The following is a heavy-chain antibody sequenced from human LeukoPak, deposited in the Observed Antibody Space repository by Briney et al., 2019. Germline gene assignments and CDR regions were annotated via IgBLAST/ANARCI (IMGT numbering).Heavy chain of an antibody. J-gene: IGHJ4*02. D-gene: IGHD1-26*01. CDR2: INPSGGST. Sequence: GASVKVSCRASGYTFTGYYMHWVRQAPGQGLEWMGIINPSGGSTSYAQKFQGRVTMTRDMSTSTVYMELSSLRSEDTAVYYCARDPGGSYYATSSYFDYWGQGTLVTVSS. CDR1: GYTFTGYY. V-gene: IGHV1-46*01. CDR3: ARDPGGSYYATSSYFDY.